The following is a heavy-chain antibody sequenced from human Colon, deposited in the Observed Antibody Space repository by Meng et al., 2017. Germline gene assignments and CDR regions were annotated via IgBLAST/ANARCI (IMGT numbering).Heavy chain of an antibody. Sequence: EVQLVESGGGLVQPGGSLSLSCAASGIAVSVIYMSGVSQAQGKGLEWVSCMYVDGRTYYADSVKDRFTISRDSSKNTLYLQMNSLTAEDTAVYYCAKSVNYESGGYYPWSQGPLVTVSS. CDR3: AKSVNYESGGYYP. D-gene: IGHD3-22*01. CDR1: GIAVSVIY. J-gene: IGHJ5*02. V-gene: IGHV3-66*01. CDR2: MYVDGRT.